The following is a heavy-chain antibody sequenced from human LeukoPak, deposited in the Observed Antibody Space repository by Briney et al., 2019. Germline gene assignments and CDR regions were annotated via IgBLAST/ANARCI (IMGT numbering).Heavy chain of an antibody. V-gene: IGHV1-2*02. D-gene: IGHD6-13*01. Sequence: EASVTVSCKASGYTFTGYYMHWVRQAPGQGLEWMGWINPNSGGTNYAQKFQGRVTMTRDTSISTAYMELSRLRSDDTAVYYCARDTPGTAGSWFDPWGQGTLVTVSS. CDR2: INPNSGGT. CDR3: ARDTPGTAGSWFDP. J-gene: IGHJ5*02. CDR1: GYTFTGYY.